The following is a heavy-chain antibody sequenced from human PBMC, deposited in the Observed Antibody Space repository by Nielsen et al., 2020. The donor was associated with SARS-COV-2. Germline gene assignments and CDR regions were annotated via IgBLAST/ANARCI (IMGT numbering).Heavy chain of an antibody. CDR2: IKSKVDGGTT. Sequence: GESPKISCVASGFTFRNAWMTWVRQAPGKGLEWVGRIKSKVDGGTTDYAGPVKGRFTISRDDSKNTLYLQMNSLKTEDTAVYYCTTGGITMVRGVMQYWGQGTLVTVSP. CDR1: GFTFRNAW. J-gene: IGHJ1*01. D-gene: IGHD3-10*01. V-gene: IGHV3-15*01. CDR3: TTGGITMVRGVMQY.